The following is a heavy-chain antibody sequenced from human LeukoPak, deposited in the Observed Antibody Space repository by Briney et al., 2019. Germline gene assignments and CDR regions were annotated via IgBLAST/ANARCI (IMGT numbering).Heavy chain of an antibody. Sequence: GASVNVSFKASGNTFTAYYMHCVRQAPGQGREGMGWINPNSCGTKYAHKFQGRVTMTRDTYITTAYMEMSRLRSDDTAVYYCARGPGIAVADFYFEYWGQGTLVTVYS. J-gene: IGHJ4*02. D-gene: IGHD6-19*01. CDR3: ARGPGIAVADFYFEY. V-gene: IGHV1-2*07. CDR1: GNTFTAYY. CDR2: INPNSCGT.